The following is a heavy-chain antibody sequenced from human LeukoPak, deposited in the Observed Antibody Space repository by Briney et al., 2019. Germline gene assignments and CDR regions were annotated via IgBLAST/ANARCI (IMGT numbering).Heavy chain of an antibody. CDR2: ISAYNGNT. CDR1: GYTFTSYG. Sequence: ASVKVSCKASGYTFTSYGISWVRQAPGQGLEWMGWISAYNGNTNYAQKFQGRVTMTTDTSTSTAYMELRSLRSDDTAVYYCAKSQDQYYYGSGEDAFDIWGQGTMVTVSS. CDR3: AKSQDQYYYGSGEDAFDI. D-gene: IGHD3-10*01. J-gene: IGHJ3*02. V-gene: IGHV1-18*01.